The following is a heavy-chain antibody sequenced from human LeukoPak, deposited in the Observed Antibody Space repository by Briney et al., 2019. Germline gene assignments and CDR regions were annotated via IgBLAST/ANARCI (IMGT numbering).Heavy chain of an antibody. Sequence: ASVKVSCKASGGTFSSYAISWVRQAPGQGLEWMGGIIPIFGTANYAQKFQGRVTITADESTSTAYMELSSLRSEDTAVYYCARDKTVVVPAAILDYWGQGTLVTVSS. CDR1: GGTFSSYA. CDR3: ARDKTVVVPAAILDY. J-gene: IGHJ4*02. CDR2: IIPIFGTA. D-gene: IGHD2-2*01. V-gene: IGHV1-69*13.